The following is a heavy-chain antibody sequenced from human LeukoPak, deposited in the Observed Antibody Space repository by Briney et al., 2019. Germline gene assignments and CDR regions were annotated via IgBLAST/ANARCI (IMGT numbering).Heavy chain of an antibody. J-gene: IGHJ4*02. Sequence: ASVKVSCKVSGYTLTELSMHWVRQAPGKGLEWMGGFDPEDGGTIYAQKFQGRVTMTEDTSTDTAYMELSSLRSEDTAVYYCATDQPRRYGDYASRWGQGTLVTVSS. CDR3: ATDQPRRYGDYASR. V-gene: IGHV1-24*01. CDR2: FDPEDGGT. CDR1: GYTLTELS. D-gene: IGHD4-17*01.